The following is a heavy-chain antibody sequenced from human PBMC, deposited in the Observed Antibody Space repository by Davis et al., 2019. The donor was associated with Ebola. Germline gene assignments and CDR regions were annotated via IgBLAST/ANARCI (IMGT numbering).Heavy chain of an antibody. CDR3: ASEQWLVQTPNYYYYYGMDV. Sequence: AASVKVSCKASGYTFTSYDINWVRQATGQGLEWMGWMNPNSGNTGYAQKFQGRVTMTRDTSTSTVYMELGSLRSEDTAVYYCASEQWLVQTPNYYYYYGMDVWGQGTTVTVSS. J-gene: IGHJ6*02. D-gene: IGHD6-19*01. CDR1: GYTFTSYD. V-gene: IGHV1-8*01. CDR2: MNPNSGNT.